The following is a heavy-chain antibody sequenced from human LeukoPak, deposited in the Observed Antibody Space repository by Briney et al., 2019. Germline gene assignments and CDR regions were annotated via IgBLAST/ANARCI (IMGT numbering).Heavy chain of an antibody. CDR1: GFTFSSYG. J-gene: IGHJ4*02. CDR3: ARGVTRYCSSTSCYYFDY. D-gene: IGHD2-2*01. CDR2: IWYDGGNK. Sequence: GGSLRLSCAASGFTFSSYGMHWVRQAPGKGLEWVAVIWYDGGNKYYADSVKGRFTISRDNSKNTLYLQMNGLRAEDTAVYYCARGVTRYCSSTSCYYFDYWGQGTLVTVSS. V-gene: IGHV3-33*01.